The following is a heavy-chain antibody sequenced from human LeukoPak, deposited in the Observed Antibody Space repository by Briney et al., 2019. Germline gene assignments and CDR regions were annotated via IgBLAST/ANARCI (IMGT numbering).Heavy chain of an antibody. D-gene: IGHD1-7*01. Sequence: GGSLRLSCAASGFTFTSYSMSWVRQAPGKGLEWVSGTSDRGDYTYYADSVKGRFTISRGSSKNTLFLQMNSLRAEDTALYFCARKAQYNGHYPLDYWGQGTLVTVSS. CDR1: GFTFTSYS. CDR2: TSDRGDYT. CDR3: ARKAQYNGHYPLDY. V-gene: IGHV3-23*01. J-gene: IGHJ4*02.